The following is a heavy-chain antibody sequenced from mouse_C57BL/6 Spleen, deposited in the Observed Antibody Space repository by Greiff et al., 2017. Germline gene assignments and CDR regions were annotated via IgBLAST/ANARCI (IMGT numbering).Heavy chain of an antibody. Sequence: EVKVEESGGGLVQPGGSMKLSCVASGFTFSNYWMNWVRQSPEKGLEWVAQIRLKSDTYATHYAESVKGRFTISRDDSKSSVYLQMNNLRAEDTGIYYCTLSGTGAMDYWGQGTSVTVSS. D-gene: IGHD2-3*01. V-gene: IGHV6-3*01. CDR2: IRLKSDTYAT. J-gene: IGHJ4*01. CDR3: TLSGTGAMDY. CDR1: GFTFSNYW.